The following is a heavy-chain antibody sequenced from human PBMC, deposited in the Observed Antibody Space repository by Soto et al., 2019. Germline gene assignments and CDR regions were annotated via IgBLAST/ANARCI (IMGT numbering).Heavy chain of an antibody. CDR1: GFTVSSKY. D-gene: IGHD1-1*01. V-gene: IGHV3-66*01. CDR2: ISSGGST. J-gene: IGHJ4*02. Sequence: VQLVESGGGLVQHGGSLRLSCAASGFTVSSKYMSWVRQAPGKGLEWVSVISSGGSTYYADSVKGRFTISRDSSRNTLYLQMNSLRAEDTAVYYCARENWNDPFDYWGQGTLVTVSS. CDR3: ARENWNDPFDY.